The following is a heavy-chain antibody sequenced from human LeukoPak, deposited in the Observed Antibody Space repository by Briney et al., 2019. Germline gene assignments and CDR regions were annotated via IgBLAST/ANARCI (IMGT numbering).Heavy chain of an antibody. J-gene: IGHJ5*02. D-gene: IGHD1-1*01. CDR1: EFTFSSYA. CDR3: AREWTGTDP. Sequence: GGSLRLSCAASEFTFSSYAMHWVRQAPGKGLEWVAVISYDGSNKYYADSVKGRFTISRDNSKNTLYLQMNSLRAEDTAVYYCAREWTGTDPWGQGTLVTVSS. V-gene: IGHV3-30-3*01. CDR2: ISYDGSNK.